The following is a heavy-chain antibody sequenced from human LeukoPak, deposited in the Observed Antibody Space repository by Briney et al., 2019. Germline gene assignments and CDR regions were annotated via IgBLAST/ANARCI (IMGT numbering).Heavy chain of an antibody. CDR3: TTDLRYQLLYDAFDI. J-gene: IGHJ3*02. D-gene: IGHD2-2*02. CDR1: GFTFSNAW. CDR2: IKSKTDGGTT. V-gene: IGHV3-15*01. Sequence: GGSLRLSCAASGFTFSNAWMSWVRQAPGKGLEWVGRIKSKTDGGTTDYAAPVKGRFTISRDDSKNTLYLQMNSLKTEDTAVYYCTTDLRYQLLYDAFDIWGQGTMVTVSS.